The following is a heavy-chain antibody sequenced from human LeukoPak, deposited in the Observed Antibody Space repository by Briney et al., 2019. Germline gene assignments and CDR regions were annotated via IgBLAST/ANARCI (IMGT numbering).Heavy chain of an antibody. CDR1: GGTYSSYA. CDR3: ARATYYYDSSGYYYPHRFDY. V-gene: IGHV1-69*05. J-gene: IGHJ4*02. CDR2: IIPIFGTA. D-gene: IGHD3-22*01. Sequence: SVKVSCKASGGTYSSYAISWVRQAPGQGLEWMGGIIPIFGTANYAQKFQGRVTITTDESTSTAYMELSSLRSEDTAVYYCARATYYYDSSGYYYPHRFDYWGQGTLVTVSS.